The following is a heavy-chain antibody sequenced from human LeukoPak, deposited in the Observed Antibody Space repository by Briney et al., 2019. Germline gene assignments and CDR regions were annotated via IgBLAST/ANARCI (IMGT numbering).Heavy chain of an antibody. V-gene: IGHV1-18*01. D-gene: IGHD6-19*01. CDR3: ARGSAVAGIGY. Sequence: GASVKVSCKASGYPFTNYGINWVRQAPGQGLEWMGWISPYNGKTDHIQTLQGRVTMTTDTSMSTAYMELRSLRSDDTAVYYCARGSAVAGIGYWGQGTLVIVSS. CDR1: GYPFTNYG. CDR2: ISPYNGKT. J-gene: IGHJ4*02.